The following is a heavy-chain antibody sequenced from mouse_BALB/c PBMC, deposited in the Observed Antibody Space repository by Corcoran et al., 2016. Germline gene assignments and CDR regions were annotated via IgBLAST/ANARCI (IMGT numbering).Heavy chain of an antibody. CDR2: INPDSSTI. V-gene: IGHV4-1*02. Sequence: EVKLLESGGGLVQPGGSLKLSCAASGFDFSRYWMSWVRQAPGKGLEWIGEINPDSSTINYTPSLKDKFIISRDNAKNTLDLQMSKVRSEDTALYYCARGGDEGCFDYWGQGTTLTVSS. J-gene: IGHJ2*01. D-gene: IGHD3-3*01. CDR3: ARGGDEGCFDY. CDR1: GFDFSRYW.